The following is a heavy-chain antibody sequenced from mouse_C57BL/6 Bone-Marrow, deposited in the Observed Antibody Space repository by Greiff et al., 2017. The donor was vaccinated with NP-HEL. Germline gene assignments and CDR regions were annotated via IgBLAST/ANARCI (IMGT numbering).Heavy chain of an antibody. Sequence: QVQLKQPGAELVKPGASVKLSCKASGYTFTSYWMQWVKQRPGQGLEWIGEIDPSDSYTNYNQKFKGKATLTVDTSSSTAYMQLSSLTSEDSAVYYCARVLYDGYYWYFDVWGTGTTVTVSS. CDR1: GYTFTSYW. CDR2: IDPSDSYT. V-gene: IGHV1-50*01. J-gene: IGHJ1*03. D-gene: IGHD2-3*01. CDR3: ARVLYDGYYWYFDV.